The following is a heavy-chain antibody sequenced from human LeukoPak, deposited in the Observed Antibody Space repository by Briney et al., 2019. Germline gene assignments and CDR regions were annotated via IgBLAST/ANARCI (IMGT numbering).Heavy chain of an antibody. CDR1: GFTFSSYS. V-gene: IGHV3-21*01. CDR3: ASLQAVAGSTFDI. J-gene: IGHJ3*02. CDR2: ISSSSSYI. D-gene: IGHD6-19*01. Sequence: PGGSLRLSCAASGFTFSSYSMNWVRQARGRGLEWVSSISSSSSYIYYADSVKGRFTISRDNAKNSLYLQMNSLRAEDTAMYYCASLQAVAGSTFDIWGQGTMVTVSS.